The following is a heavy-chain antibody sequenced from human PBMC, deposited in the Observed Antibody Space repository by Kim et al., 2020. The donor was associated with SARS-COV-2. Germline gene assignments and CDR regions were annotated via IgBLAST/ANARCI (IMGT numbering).Heavy chain of an antibody. CDR3: VREPAS. CDR1: GFSFSDYY. Sequence: GGSLRLSCAASGFSFSDYYMSWIRQAPGKGLEWVAYINSNGSSTEYADSVNGRFTISRYNAKNSLSLQMNRLTPEDTDVYYCVREPASCGQGTLVTVSS. CDR2: INSNGSST. V-gene: IGHV3-11*01. J-gene: IGHJ5*02.